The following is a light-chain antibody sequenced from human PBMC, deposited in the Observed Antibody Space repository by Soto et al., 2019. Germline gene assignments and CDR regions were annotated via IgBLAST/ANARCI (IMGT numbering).Light chain of an antibody. CDR2: GAS. J-gene: IGKJ5*01. CDR1: QSLTGGY. Sequence: DIVLTQSPGTLSLSPGERATLSCRASQSLTGGYLAWYQQKPGQAPRLVIFGASSRATGIPDRFSGSGSGKDLSLTISRLEPEDFAVYYCPQRSNWQITLGHGPRLEIK. V-gene: IGKV3D-20*02. CDR3: PQRSNWQIT.